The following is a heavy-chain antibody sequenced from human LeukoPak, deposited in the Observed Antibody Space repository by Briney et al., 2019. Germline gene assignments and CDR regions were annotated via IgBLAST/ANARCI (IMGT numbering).Heavy chain of an antibody. CDR1: GYSFTSYW. J-gene: IGHJ4*02. CDR3: ASSQAYCSGGSCYSSEFDY. V-gene: IGHV5-51*01. CDR2: IYPGDSDT. Sequence: KAGESLKISCKGSGYSFTSYWIGWVRQMPGKGLEWMGIIYPGDSDTRYSPSFQGQVTISADKSISTAYLQWSSLKASDTAMYYCASSQAYCSGGSCYSSEFDYWGQGTLVTVSS. D-gene: IGHD2-15*01.